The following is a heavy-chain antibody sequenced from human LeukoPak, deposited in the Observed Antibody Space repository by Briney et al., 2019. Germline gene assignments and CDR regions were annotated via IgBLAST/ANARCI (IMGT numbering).Heavy chain of an antibody. J-gene: IGHJ4*02. CDR2: IYYSGRT. V-gene: IGHV4-59*01. CDR1: GGSISSYY. Sequence: PSETLSLTCTGCGGSISSYYWRWIRQPPGTGLEWIGYIYYSGRTNYNPSLKSRVTISVDTSKNQFSLKLSSVTAADTAVYYCARVSHEYFDYWGQGTLVTVSS. CDR3: ARVSHEYFDY.